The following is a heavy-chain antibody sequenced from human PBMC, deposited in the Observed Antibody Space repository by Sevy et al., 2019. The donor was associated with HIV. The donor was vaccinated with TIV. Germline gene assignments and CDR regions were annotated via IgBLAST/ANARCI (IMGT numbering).Heavy chain of an antibody. D-gene: IGHD1-26*01. Sequence: GGSLRLSCAASGFTFSNAWMSWVRLAPGKGLEWVGRIKSKTDGGTTDYAAPVKGRFTISRDDSKNTLYLQMNSLKTEDTAVYYCTTAEWELPYYYYYMDVWGKGTTVTVSS. J-gene: IGHJ6*03. CDR1: GFTFSNAW. V-gene: IGHV3-15*01. CDR2: IKSKTDGGTT. CDR3: TTAEWELPYYYYYMDV.